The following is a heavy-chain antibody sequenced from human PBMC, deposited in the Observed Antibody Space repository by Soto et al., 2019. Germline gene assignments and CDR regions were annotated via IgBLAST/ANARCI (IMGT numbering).Heavy chain of an antibody. CDR2: IDYRGRT. CDR3: ARVSAAGTRWFDP. V-gene: IGHV4-31*03. CDR1: GASINSGGFY. Sequence: QVHLQESGPGLVKSSQTLSLTCTVSGASINSGGFYLSWVRQFPGKGLEWIGYIDYRGRTFYNPSLKSRATISRDTSKNQFSLEVNSVPAADTAVFFCARVSAAGTRWFDPWGQGTLVTVSS. D-gene: IGHD6-13*01. J-gene: IGHJ5*02.